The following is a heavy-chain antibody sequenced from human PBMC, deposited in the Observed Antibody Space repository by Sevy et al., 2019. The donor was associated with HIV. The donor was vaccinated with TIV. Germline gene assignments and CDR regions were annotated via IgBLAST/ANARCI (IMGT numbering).Heavy chain of an antibody. CDR1: GYSFTSHW. V-gene: IGHV5-51*01. J-gene: IGHJ4*02. CDR2: IYPDDSDT. CDR3: VRHPGVATLYFDY. D-gene: IGHD5-12*01. Sequence: GESLKISCKGSGYSFTSHWLGWVRHMPGKGLEWMGIIYPDDSDTKYSPSFQGQVTFSADKSISTAYLQWSSLKASDTAIYYCVRHPGVATLYFDYWGQGILVTVSS.